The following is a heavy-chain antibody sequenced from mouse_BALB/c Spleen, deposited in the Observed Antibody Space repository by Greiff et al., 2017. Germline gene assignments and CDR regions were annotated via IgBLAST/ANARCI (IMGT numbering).Heavy chain of an antibody. Sequence: VQLQQSGAELVRSGASVKLSCTASGFNFKDYYMHWVKQRPEQGLEWIGWIDPENGDTEYAPKFQGKATMTADTSSNTAYLQLSSLTSEDTAVYYCNHYYGSSYLDYWGQGTTLTVSS. CDR1: GFNFKDYY. CDR2: IDPENGDT. CDR3: NHYYGSSYLDY. D-gene: IGHD1-1*01. J-gene: IGHJ2*01. V-gene: IGHV14-4*02.